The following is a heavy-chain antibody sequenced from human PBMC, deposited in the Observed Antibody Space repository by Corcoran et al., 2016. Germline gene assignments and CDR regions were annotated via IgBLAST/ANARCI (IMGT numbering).Heavy chain of an antibody. D-gene: IGHD6-19*01. CDR2: INHSGST. J-gene: IGHJ4*02. CDR3: ARGRGSSGWPRVDY. CDR1: GGSFSGYY. V-gene: IGHV4-34*01. Sequence: QVQLQQWGAGLLKPSETLSLTCAVYGGSFSGYYWSWIRQPPGKGLEWIGEINHSGSTNYNPSLKGRVTISVDTSKNQFSLKLRSVTAADTAVYDCARGRGSSGWPRVDYWGQGTLVTVSS.